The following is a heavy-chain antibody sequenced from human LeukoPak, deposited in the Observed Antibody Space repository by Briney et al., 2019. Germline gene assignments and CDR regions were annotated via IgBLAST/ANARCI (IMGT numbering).Heavy chain of an antibody. CDR3: ATGRAIRYFDY. J-gene: IGHJ4*02. CDR2: VHYSGST. CDR1: GVSIFSSY. Sequence: SETLSLTCTVSGVSIFSSYWNWVRQPPGKGLEWIGYVHYSGSTNYNPSLKSRVTISVDTSKSQFSLKLSSATAADTAVYYCATGRAIRYFDYWGQGTLLTVSS. D-gene: IGHD3-9*01. V-gene: IGHV4-59*12.